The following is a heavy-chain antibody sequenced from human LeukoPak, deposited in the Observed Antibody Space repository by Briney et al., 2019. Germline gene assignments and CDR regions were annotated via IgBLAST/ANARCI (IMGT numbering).Heavy chain of an antibody. CDR3: ARIVDYGDYDAFDI. V-gene: IGHV4-59*01. J-gene: IGHJ3*02. CDR2: ICYSGST. CDR1: GGSISSYY. D-gene: IGHD4-17*01. Sequence: SETLSLTCTVSGGSISSYYWSWIRQPPGKGLEWIGYICYSGSTNYNPSLKSRVTISVDTSKNQFSLKLSSVTAADTAVYYCARIVDYGDYDAFDIWGQGTMVTVSS.